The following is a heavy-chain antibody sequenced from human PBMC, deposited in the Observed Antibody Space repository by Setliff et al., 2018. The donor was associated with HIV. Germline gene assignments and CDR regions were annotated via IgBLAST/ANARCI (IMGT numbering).Heavy chain of an antibody. Sequence: PSETLSLTCSVSGYSINTAYYWGWIRQSPGKGLEWIGGFHHSGSTHYNPSLKSRVVMSIDTSKNQFSLRLDSVTAADTAVYFCARSIYGSGTYPLDIWGPGTLVTVSS. J-gene: IGHJ4*02. CDR3: ARSIYGSGTYPLDI. CDR1: GYSINTAYY. V-gene: IGHV4-38-2*01. D-gene: IGHD3-10*01. CDR2: FHHSGST.